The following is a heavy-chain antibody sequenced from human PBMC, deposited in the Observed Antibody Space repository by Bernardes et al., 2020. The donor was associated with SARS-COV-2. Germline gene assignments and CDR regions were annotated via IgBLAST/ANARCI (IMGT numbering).Heavy chain of an antibody. V-gene: IGHV3-74*01. CDR3: ARERNTVTRALYYYGMDV. CDR1: GFSFSSYW. J-gene: IGHJ6*02. CDR2: INSDGSST. Sequence: GGSLRLSCAASGFSFSSYWTHWVRQAPGKGLVWVSRINSDGSSTSYADSVKGRFTISRDNAKNTLYLQMNSLRAEDTAVYYCARERNTVTRALYYYGMDVWGQGTTVTVSS. D-gene: IGHD4-17*01.